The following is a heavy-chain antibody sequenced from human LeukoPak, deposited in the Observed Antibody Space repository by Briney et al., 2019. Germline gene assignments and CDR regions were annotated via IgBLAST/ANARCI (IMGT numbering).Heavy chain of an antibody. D-gene: IGHD5-24*01. Sequence: SETLSLTCTVSGGXISSYYWSWIRQPPGKGLKWIGYIYYSGSTNYNPSLKSRVTISVDTSKNQFSLKLSSVTAADTAVYYCARLIDRRDGYNYVDYWGQGTLVTVSS. CDR3: ARLIDRRDGYNYVDY. CDR1: GGXISSYY. V-gene: IGHV4-59*08. CDR2: IYYSGST. J-gene: IGHJ4*02.